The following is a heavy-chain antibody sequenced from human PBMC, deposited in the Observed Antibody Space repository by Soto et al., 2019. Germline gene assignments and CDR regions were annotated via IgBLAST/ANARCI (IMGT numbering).Heavy chain of an antibody. J-gene: IGHJ4*02. D-gene: IGHD5-18*01. Sequence: PGGSLRLSCAASGFTFSSYAMSWVRQAPGKGLEWVSAISGSGGSTYYADSVKGRFTISRDNSKNTLYLQMNGLRAEDTAVYYCAKDIFPRYNYGPYHCWGQGTLVTVSS. CDR1: GFTFSSYA. CDR2: ISGSGGST. V-gene: IGHV3-23*01. CDR3: AKDIFPRYNYGPYHC.